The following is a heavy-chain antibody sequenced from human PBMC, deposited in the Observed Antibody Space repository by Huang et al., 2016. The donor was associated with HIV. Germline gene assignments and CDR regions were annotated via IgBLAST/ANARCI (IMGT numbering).Heavy chain of an antibody. Sequence: EVQLLESGGGLVQPGGSLRLSCAASGFTFNNYAMNWVRQAPGKGGEWVSTIRGNGGSTYYADAVKGRCTISRDNSKNTLYLHMNSLRVEDTAVYYCAKGIKSSGSYYFDYWGQGTLVTVSS. J-gene: IGHJ4*02. V-gene: IGHV3-23*01. CDR2: IRGNGGST. D-gene: IGHD3-10*01. CDR3: AKGIKSSGSYYFDY. CDR1: GFTFNNYA.